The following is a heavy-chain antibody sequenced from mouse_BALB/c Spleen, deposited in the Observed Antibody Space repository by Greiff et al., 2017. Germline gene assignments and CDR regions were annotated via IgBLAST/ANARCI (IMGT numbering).Heavy chain of an antibody. CDR1: GFSLTSYG. CDR3: ASYYRYDDGYYYAMDY. D-gene: IGHD2-14*01. J-gene: IGHJ4*01. CDR2: IWAGGST. V-gene: IGHV2-9*02. Sequence: QVQLKESGPGLVAPSQSLSITCTVSGFSLTSYGVHWVRQPPGKGLEWLGVIWAGGSTNYNSALMSRLSISKDNSKSQVFLKMNSLQTDDTAMYYCASYYRYDDGYYYAMDYWGQGTSVTVSS.